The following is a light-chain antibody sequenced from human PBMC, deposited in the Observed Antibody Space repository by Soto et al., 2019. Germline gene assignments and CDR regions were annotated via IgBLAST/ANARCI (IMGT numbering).Light chain of an antibody. J-gene: IGKJ4*01. CDR1: QGIGDD. Sequence: DIQMTQSPSSLSATVGDRVTITCRASQGIGDDLGWYQQKPGNAPKRLIYGASGLQSGVPSRFSGSGSGTVFTLTISSLQPEDFATYYCLQHNSYPLTFGGGTKVEMK. CDR3: LQHNSYPLT. V-gene: IGKV1-17*01. CDR2: GAS.